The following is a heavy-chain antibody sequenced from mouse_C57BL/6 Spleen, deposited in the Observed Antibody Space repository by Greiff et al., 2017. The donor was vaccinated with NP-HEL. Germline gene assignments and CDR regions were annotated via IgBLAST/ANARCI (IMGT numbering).Heavy chain of an antibody. J-gene: IGHJ2*01. CDR3: ARGGYGSPYFDY. D-gene: IGHD1-1*01. CDR1: GYTFTDYN. V-gene: IGHV1-22*01. Sequence: EVKLVESGPELVKPGASVKMSCKASGYTFTDYNMHWVKQSHGKSLEWIGYINPNNGGTSYNQKFKGKATLTVNKSSSTAYMELRSLTSEDSAVYYCARGGYGSPYFDYWGQGTTLTVSS. CDR2: INPNNGGT.